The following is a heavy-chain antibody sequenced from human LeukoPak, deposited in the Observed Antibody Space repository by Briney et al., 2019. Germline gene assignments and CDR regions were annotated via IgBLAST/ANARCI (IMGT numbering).Heavy chain of an antibody. CDR2: IYYSGST. V-gene: IGHV4-59*08. CDR1: GGSISSYY. Sequence: SETLSFTCTVSGGSISSYYWSWIRQPPGKGLEWIGYIYYSGSTNYNPSLKSRVTISVDTSKNQFSLKLSSVTAADTAVYYCARLQGENYDILTGYYVLSSWFDPWGQGTLVTVSS. D-gene: IGHD3-9*01. J-gene: IGHJ5*02. CDR3: ARLQGENYDILTGYYVLSSWFDP.